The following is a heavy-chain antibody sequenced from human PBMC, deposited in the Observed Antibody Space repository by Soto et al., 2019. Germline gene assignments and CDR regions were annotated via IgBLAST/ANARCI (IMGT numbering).Heavy chain of an antibody. CDR1: GYTFTGYY. Sequence: ASVKVSCKASGYTFTGYYMHWVRQAPGQGLEWMGWINPNSGGTNYAQKFQGWVTMTRDTSISTAYMELSRLRSDDTAVYYCARLKNMVRGTYYYYYGMDVWGQGTTVTVSS. V-gene: IGHV1-2*04. CDR2: INPNSGGT. J-gene: IGHJ6*02. CDR3: ARLKNMVRGTYYYYYGMDV. D-gene: IGHD3-10*01.